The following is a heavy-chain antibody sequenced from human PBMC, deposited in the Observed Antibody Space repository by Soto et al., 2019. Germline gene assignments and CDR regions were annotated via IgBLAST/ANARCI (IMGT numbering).Heavy chain of an antibody. CDR1: GYTFTNYA. CDR3: ARGFPLCFDP. V-gene: IGHV1-3*01. Sequence: GASVKVSCKASGYTFTNYAIQWVRQAPGQRLEWMGWINAGNGNTKYSQKFQGRVTITRDTSASTAYMELSSLRSEDTAVYYCARGFPLCFDPWGQGTLVTVSS. J-gene: IGHJ5*02. D-gene: IGHD3-16*01. CDR2: INAGNGNT.